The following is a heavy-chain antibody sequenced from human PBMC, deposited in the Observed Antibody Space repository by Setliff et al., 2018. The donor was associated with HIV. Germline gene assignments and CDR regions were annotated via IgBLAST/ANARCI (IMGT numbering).Heavy chain of an antibody. CDR3: ARHRGVRDPSGWYGISWFDP. J-gene: IGHJ5*02. CDR2: IYSSGTT. CDR1: GASVSTFNYY. Sequence: SETLSLTCTVSGASVSTFNYYWGWIRRPPGKGLEWIASIYSSGTTSHSPSLKNRVTVSADRTKNQSTLKLTSVTAADTAVYYCARHRGVRDPSGWYGISWFDPWGQGTLVTVSS. D-gene: IGHD6-19*01. V-gene: IGHV4-39*01.